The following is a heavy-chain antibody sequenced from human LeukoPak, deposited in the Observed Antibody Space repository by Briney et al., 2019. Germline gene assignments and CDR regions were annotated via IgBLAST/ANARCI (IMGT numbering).Heavy chain of an antibody. J-gene: IGHJ4*02. CDR1: GGSFSGYY. Sequence: TSETLSLTCAVYGGSFSGYYWSWIRQPPGKGLEWIGEINHSGSTNYNPSLKSRVTISVDTSKNQFSLKLSSVTAADTAVYYCASLSVTHRRFDYWGQGTLVTVSS. V-gene: IGHV4-34*01. CDR2: INHSGST. D-gene: IGHD4-17*01. CDR3: ASLSVTHRRFDY.